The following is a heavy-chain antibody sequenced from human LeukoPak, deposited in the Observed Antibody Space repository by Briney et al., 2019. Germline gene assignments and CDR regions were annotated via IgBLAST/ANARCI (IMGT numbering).Heavy chain of an antibody. Sequence: GGSLRLSCAASGFTFSSYAMHWVRQAPGKGLEWVAVISYDGSNKYYADSVKGRFTISRDNSRNTLYLQMNSLRAEDTALYYCAREQGMVRGSWFDPWGQGTLVTVSS. CDR2: ISYDGSNK. V-gene: IGHV3-30*04. J-gene: IGHJ5*02. CDR3: AREQGMVRGSWFDP. D-gene: IGHD3-10*01. CDR1: GFTFSSYA.